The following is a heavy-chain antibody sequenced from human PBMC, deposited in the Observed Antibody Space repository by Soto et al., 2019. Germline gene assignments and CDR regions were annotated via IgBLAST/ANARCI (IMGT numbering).Heavy chain of an antibody. CDR2: IGSAHDP. Sequence: GGSLRLSCVASGFTFSTYDMHWVRQVPGKGLEWVSAIGSAHDPYYLGSVKGRFSISRENAKNSLYLQMNSLTTGDTAVYYCARAYLGRLPRRADYYYALDVWGQGTTVTVSS. CDR1: GFTFSTYD. J-gene: IGHJ6*02. D-gene: IGHD1-26*01. V-gene: IGHV3-13*05. CDR3: ARAYLGRLPRRADYYYALDV.